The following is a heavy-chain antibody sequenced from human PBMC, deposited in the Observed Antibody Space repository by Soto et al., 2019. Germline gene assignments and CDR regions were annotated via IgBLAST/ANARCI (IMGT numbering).Heavy chain of an antibody. D-gene: IGHD2-2*01. CDR3: ARSSTSANYFDY. J-gene: IGHJ4*02. CDR2: IYYSGST. CDR1: GGSISSGGYY. Sequence: QVQLQESGPGLVKPSQTLSLTCTVSGGSISSGGYYWSWIRQHPGKGLEWIGYIYYSGSTYYNPSLKHRVTISVDTSKNQSSLKLSSVTAADTAVYYCARSSTSANYFDYWGQGTLVTVSS. V-gene: IGHV4-31*03.